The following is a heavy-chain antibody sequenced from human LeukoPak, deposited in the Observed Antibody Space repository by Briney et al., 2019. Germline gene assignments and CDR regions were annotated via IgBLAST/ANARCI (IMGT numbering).Heavy chain of an antibody. J-gene: IGHJ4*02. Sequence: SETLSLTCAVYGGSFSGYYWSWIRQPPGKGLEWIGEINHSGSTNYNPSLKSRVTISVDTSKNQFSLKLSSVTAADTAVYYCARGTHYLSYWGQGTLVTVSS. CDR1: GGSFSGYY. V-gene: IGHV4-34*01. CDR3: ARGTHYLSY. CDR2: INHSGST.